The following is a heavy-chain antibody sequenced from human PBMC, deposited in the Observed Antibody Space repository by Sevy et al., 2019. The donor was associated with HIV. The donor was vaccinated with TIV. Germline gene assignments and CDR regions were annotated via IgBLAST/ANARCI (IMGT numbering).Heavy chain of an antibody. CDR3: AKWGDHDFWSSYSYFDY. CDR2: IKEDGSVK. CDR1: GFTFSSYW. V-gene: IGHV3-7*03. Sequence: GGSLRLSCEASGFTFSSYWMSWVRQAPGKGLEWVANIKEDGSVKYYVESVKGRFTISRDNAKNSVYLQMNSLRAEDTAVYYCAKWGDHDFWSSYSYFDYWGQGALVTVSS. J-gene: IGHJ4*02. D-gene: IGHD3-3*01.